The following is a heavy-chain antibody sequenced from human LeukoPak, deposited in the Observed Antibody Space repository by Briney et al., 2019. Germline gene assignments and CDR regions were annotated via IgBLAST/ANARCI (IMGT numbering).Heavy chain of an antibody. CDR1: GGSISSGSYY. CDR3: ARDLQSVGDY. D-gene: IGHD5/OR15-5a*01. V-gene: IGHV4-61*02. Sequence: SETLSLTCTVSGGSISSGSYYWSWIRQPAGKGLEWIGRIYTSGSTNYNPSLKSRVTISVDTSKNQFSLKLSSVTAADTAVYYCARDLQSVGDYWGQGTLVTVSS. CDR2: IYTSGST. J-gene: IGHJ4*02.